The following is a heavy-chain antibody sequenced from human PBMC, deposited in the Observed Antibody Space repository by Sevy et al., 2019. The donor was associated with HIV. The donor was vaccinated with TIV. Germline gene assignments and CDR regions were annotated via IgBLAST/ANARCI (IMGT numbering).Heavy chain of an antibody. D-gene: IGHD3-9*01. CDR2: IWYDGSDT. CDR3: ASDILTGSDF. CDR1: GFTFSSYG. Sequence: GGSLRLSCAASGFTFSSYGMHWVRQAPGKGLEWMAFIWYDGSDTYYADSVKGRFNISRDNSKNTLYLQMNSLRTEDTAIYHCASDILTGSDFWGQGTLVTVSS. V-gene: IGHV3-30*02. J-gene: IGHJ4*02.